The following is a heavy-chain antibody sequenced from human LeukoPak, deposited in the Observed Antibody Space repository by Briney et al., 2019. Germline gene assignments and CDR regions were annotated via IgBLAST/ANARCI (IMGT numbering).Heavy chain of an antibody. J-gene: IGHJ4*02. CDR3: VRTPPNWGFDY. V-gene: IGHV1-8*01. CDR2: MSPNSGDT. D-gene: IGHD7-27*01. Sequence: GASVKVSCKASGYTFTTHDINWVRQAAGQGLEWLGWMSPNSGDTGYAQKFQGRVTMTSDSSISTAYMELCSLRSEDTAIYYCVRTPPNWGFDYWGQGTPVTVSS. CDR1: GYTFTTHD.